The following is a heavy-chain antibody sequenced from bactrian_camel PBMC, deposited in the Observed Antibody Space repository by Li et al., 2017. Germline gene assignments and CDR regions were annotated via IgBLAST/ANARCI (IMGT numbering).Heavy chain of an antibody. CDR2: INSGGDIT. CDR1: GFTFSNFY. J-gene: IGHJ6*01. Sequence: VQLVESGGGLVQPGGSLRLSCAASGFTFSNFYMSWVRQAPGKGFEWVSSINSGGDITYYADSMKGRFTISRDNAKNTMYLQMNSLKPEDSAVYYCVRTLDGGTWYDFGYWGQGTQVTVS. D-gene: IGHD6*01. CDR3: VRTLDGGTWYDFGY. V-gene: IGHV3S40*01.